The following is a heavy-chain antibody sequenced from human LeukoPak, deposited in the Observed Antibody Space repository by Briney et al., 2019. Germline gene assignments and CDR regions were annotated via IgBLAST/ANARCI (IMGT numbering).Heavy chain of an antibody. CDR3: TTVLSSNRYNLCDY. D-gene: IGHD6-13*01. CDR2: IYSGGST. CDR1: GFTVSSNY. J-gene: IGHJ4*02. V-gene: IGHV3-66*01. Sequence: PGGSLRLSCAASGFTVSSNYPSWVRQAPGKGLEWVSVIYSGGSTYYADSVKGRFSISRDNSKNTLYLQMNSLGAEDTAVYYCTTVLSSNRYNLCDYWGQGTLVTVSS.